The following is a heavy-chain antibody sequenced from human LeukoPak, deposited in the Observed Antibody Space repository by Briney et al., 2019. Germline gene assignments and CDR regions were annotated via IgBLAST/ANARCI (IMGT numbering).Heavy chain of an antibody. J-gene: IGHJ4*02. CDR3: ARDLRAAADYFDY. CDR2: ISYDGGNK. D-gene: IGHD6-13*01. Sequence: PGGSLRLSCAASGFTFSSYAMHWVRQAPGKGLEWVAVISYDGGNKYYADSVKGRFTISRDNSKNTLYLQMNSLRAEDTAVYYCARDLRAAADYFDYWAREPWSPSPQ. V-gene: IGHV3-30*04. CDR1: GFTFSSYA.